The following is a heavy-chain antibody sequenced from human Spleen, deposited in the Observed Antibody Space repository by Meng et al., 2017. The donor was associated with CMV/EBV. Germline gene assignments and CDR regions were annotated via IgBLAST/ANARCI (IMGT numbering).Heavy chain of an antibody. J-gene: IGHJ4*02. Sequence: ASGYTFINFPFTWVRQAPGQGLEWMGWLNTYTGDTNYAQKFQGRVTMTADTSTNTTYLDLWSLRSDDTAVYYCARGLVTVVGFYIDYWSQGTLVTVSS. D-gene: IGHD3-10*01. V-gene: IGHV1-18*01. CDR1: GYTFINFP. CDR3: ARGLVTVVGFYIDY. CDR2: LNTYTGDT.